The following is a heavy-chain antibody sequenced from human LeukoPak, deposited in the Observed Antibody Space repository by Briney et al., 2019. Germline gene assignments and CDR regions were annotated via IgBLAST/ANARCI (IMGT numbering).Heavy chain of an antibody. CDR1: GFTFSSYW. Sequence: GGSLRLSCAASGFTFSSYWMHWVRQAPGKGLVWVSRINSDGSSITYADSVKGRFTISRDNAKSTLYLQMSSLRAEDTAVYYCVKDFGRVRGTPDSWGQGTLVTVSS. CDR3: VKDFGRVRGTPDS. D-gene: IGHD3-16*01. V-gene: IGHV3-74*01. J-gene: IGHJ4*02. CDR2: INSDGSSI.